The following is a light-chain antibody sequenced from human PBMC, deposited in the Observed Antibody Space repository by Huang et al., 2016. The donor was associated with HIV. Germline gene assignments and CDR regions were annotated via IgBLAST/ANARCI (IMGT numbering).Light chain of an antibody. CDR3: QQRSNWPVT. CDR2: DAS. V-gene: IGKV3-11*01. Sequence: EIVLTQSPATLSLSPGERATLSCRASQSVSSYLAWYQQKPGQAPRLLMYDASNRARGIPARFSGSGSGTDFTLTISSLEPEDFAVYYCQQRSNWPVTFGPGTKVDIK. J-gene: IGKJ3*01. CDR1: QSVSSY.